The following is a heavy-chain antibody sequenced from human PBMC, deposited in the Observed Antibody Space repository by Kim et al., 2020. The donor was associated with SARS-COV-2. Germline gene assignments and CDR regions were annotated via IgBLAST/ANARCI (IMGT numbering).Heavy chain of an antibody. D-gene: IGHD6-13*01. CDR2: ISYDGSNK. V-gene: IGHV3-30*18. CDR1: GFTFSSYG. CDR3: ANGLYSSSWYGMISPINYFDY. Sequence: GGSLRLSCAASGFTFSSYGMHWVRQAPGKGLEWVAVISYDGSNKYYADSVKGRFTISRDNSKNTLYLQMNSLRAEDTAVYYCANGLYSSSWYGMISPINYFDYWGQGTLVTVSS. J-gene: IGHJ4*02.